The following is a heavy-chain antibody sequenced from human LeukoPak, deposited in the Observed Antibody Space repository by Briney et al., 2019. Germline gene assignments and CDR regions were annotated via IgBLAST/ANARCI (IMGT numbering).Heavy chain of an antibody. J-gene: IGHJ6*03. Sequence: SETLSLTCTVSGGSISSYYWSWIRQPPGKGLEWIGYIYYSGSTNYNPSLKSRVTISVDTSKNQFSLKLSSVTAADTAVYYCARATAYYYGSGSYATTYYYYYMDVWGKGTTVTISS. CDR1: GGSISSYY. CDR2: IYYSGST. D-gene: IGHD3-10*01. CDR3: ARATAYYYGSGSYATTYYYYYMDV. V-gene: IGHV4-59*01.